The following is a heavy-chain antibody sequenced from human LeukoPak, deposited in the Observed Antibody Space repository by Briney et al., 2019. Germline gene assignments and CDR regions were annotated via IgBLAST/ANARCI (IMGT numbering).Heavy chain of an antibody. CDR2: ISYDGSNK. V-gene: IGHV3-30*18. CDR1: GFTFSSYG. D-gene: IGHD6-19*01. Sequence: PGGSLRLSCAASGFTFSSYGMHWVRQAPGKGLEWVAVISYDGSNKYYADSVKGRFTISRDNSKNPLYLQMNSLRAEDTAVYYCAKDRIAVAGPHYYGMDVWGQGTTVTVSS. CDR3: AKDRIAVAGPHYYGMDV. J-gene: IGHJ6*02.